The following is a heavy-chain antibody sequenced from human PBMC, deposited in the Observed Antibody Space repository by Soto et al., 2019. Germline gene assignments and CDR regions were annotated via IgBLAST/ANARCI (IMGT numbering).Heavy chain of an antibody. Sequence: QSGGSLRLSCAASGFTFSSYGMHWVRQAPGKGLEWVAVISYDGSNKYYADSVKGRFTISRDNSKNTLYLQMNSLRAEDTAVYYCAADGIAVAGTAPNWFDPWGQGTLVTVSS. D-gene: IGHD6-19*01. CDR3: AADGIAVAGTAPNWFDP. CDR2: ISYDGSNK. CDR1: GFTFSSYG. J-gene: IGHJ5*02. V-gene: IGHV3-30*03.